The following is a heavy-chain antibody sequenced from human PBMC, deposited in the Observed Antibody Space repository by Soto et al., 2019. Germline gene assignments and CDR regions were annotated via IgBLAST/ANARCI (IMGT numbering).Heavy chain of an antibody. CDR3: ASEHGFSYGLNYFDP. D-gene: IGHD5-18*01. J-gene: IGHJ5*02. CDR1: GGSISSGGYS. V-gene: IGHV4-30-2*02. Sequence: SETLSLTCAVSGGSISSGGYSWSWIRQPPGKGLEWIGYIYHSGSTYYNPSLKSRVTISVDRSKNQFSLNLSSVTAADTAVYYCASEHGFSYGLNYFDPWGQGTLVPVSS. CDR2: IYHSGST.